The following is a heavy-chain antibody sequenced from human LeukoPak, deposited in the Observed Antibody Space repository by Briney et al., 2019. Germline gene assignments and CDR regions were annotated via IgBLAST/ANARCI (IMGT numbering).Heavy chain of an antibody. CDR1: GGSISSGDYY. V-gene: IGHV4-30-4*08. CDR3: AITTDYYGSGSYYSYYYYYYMDV. CDR2: IYYSGST. Sequence: SQTLSLTCTVSGGSISSGDYYWSWIRQPPGKGLEWIGYIYYSGSTNYNPSLKSRVTISVDTSKNQFSLKLSSVTAADTAVYYCAITTDYYGSGSYYSYYYYYYMDVWGKGTTVTVSS. D-gene: IGHD3-10*01. J-gene: IGHJ6*03.